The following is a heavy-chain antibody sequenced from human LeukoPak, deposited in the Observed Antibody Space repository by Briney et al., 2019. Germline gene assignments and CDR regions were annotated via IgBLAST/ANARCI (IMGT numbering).Heavy chain of an antibody. CDR3: ARAGRSGGMY. CDR2: INHSRGT. CDR1: GGSFSGYY. J-gene: IGHJ4*02. D-gene: IGHD2-15*01. Sequence: PSETLSLTCAVYGGSFSGYYWSWVRQPPGKGLEWIGEINHSRGTNYKPSLKSRVTISVDTSKNQFSLSLSSGTAADTAVYYCARAGRSGGMYWGQGTLGTVSA. V-gene: IGHV4-34*01.